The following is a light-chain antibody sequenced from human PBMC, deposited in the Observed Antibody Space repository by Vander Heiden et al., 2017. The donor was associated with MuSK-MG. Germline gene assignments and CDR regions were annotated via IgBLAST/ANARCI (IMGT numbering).Light chain of an antibody. CDR1: QSVGSY. V-gene: IGKV3-11*01. CDR2: DAS. J-gene: IGKJ4*01. CDR3: HYCSNWHL. Sequence: EIVLTQSPATLSLSPGERATLSCRASQSVGSYLGWYQQRPGQAPRLLIFDASTRANGIPDRFSGSGSGTDFTLTISSLEPEDFAVYYWHYCSNWHLFGGGTKVEIK.